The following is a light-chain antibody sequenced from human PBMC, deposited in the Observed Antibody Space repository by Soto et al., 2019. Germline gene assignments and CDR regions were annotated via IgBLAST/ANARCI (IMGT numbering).Light chain of an antibody. V-gene: IGKV3-11*01. Sequence: EIVLTQSPATLSLSPGERATLSCRASQSVNNYLAWYQQKPGQAPRLLIYDASNRATGIPARFSGSGYGTDFTLTISSLEPEDFAVYYCQHRRSWPLTFGGGTKVEIK. J-gene: IGKJ4*01. CDR1: QSVNNY. CDR2: DAS. CDR3: QHRRSWPLT.